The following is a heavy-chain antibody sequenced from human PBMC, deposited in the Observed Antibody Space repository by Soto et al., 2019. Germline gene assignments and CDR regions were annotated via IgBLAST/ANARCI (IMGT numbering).Heavy chain of an antibody. Sequence: GSLRRSCAASGFTFSSYSMNWVRQAPGKGLEWVSSISSSSSYIYYADSVKGRFTISRDNAKNSLYLQMNSLRAEDTAVYYCAREGYSSSWYAHMDVWGKGTTVTVS. V-gene: IGHV3-21*01. J-gene: IGHJ6*03. D-gene: IGHD6-13*01. CDR1: GFTFSSYS. CDR2: ISSSSSYI. CDR3: AREGYSSSWYAHMDV.